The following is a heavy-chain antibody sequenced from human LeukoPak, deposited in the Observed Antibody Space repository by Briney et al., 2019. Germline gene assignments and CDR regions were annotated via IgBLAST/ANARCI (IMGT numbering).Heavy chain of an antibody. Sequence: SETLSLTFTVSGGSISSYYWTWIRQPPGKGLEWIGYIDDSGSTNYHPALQSRVTISVDTSKNHFSLKLTSVTAADAAIYYCARGHGYYYYYIDVWGTGTTVTISS. D-gene: IGHD3-22*01. J-gene: IGHJ6*03. V-gene: IGHV4-59*01. CDR1: GGSISSYY. CDR2: IDDSGST. CDR3: ARGHGYYYYYIDV.